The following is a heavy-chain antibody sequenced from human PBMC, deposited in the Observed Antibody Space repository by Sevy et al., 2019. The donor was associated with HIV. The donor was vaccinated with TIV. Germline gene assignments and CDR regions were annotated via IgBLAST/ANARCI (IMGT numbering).Heavy chain of an antibody. CDR3: ARVGSGSPPYYFDY. V-gene: IGHV4-34*01. CDR1: GGSFSGYY. CDR2: INHSGST. J-gene: IGHJ4*02. Sequence: ETLSLTCAVYGGSFSGYYWSWIRQPPGKGLEWIGEINHSGSTNYNPSLKSRVTISVDTSKNQFSLKLSSVTAADTAVYYCARVGSGSPPYYFDYWGQGTLVTVSS. D-gene: IGHD3-10*01.